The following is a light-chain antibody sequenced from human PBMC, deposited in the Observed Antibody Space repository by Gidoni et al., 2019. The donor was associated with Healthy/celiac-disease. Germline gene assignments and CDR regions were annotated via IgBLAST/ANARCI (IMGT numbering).Light chain of an antibody. V-gene: IGKV3-11*01. CDR2: DAS. J-gene: IGKJ3*01. CDR3: QQRSNWPPFT. Sequence: EIVLTQSPATLSLSPGERATLSCRASQSVSSYLALYQQKPGQAPRLLIYDASNRATGIPARFSGSGSGTDFTLTISSLEPEDFAVYYCQQRSNWPPFTFGPGTKVHIK. CDR1: QSVSSY.